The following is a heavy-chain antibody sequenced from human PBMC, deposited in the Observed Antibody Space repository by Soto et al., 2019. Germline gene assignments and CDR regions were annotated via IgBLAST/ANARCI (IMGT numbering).Heavy chain of an antibody. J-gene: IGHJ4*02. CDR1: GYTFTNYG. V-gene: IGHV1-18*01. CDR2: IGAYNGNT. Sequence: QVQLVQSGAEVKKPGASVKVSCKASGYTFTNYGISWVRQAPGQGLEWMAWIGAYNGNTNSAWKRQGRVTMTTDTSTSTAYMELRSLRSDDTAVYYCARDKKDSSSWYYFDYWGQGTLVTVSS. D-gene: IGHD6-13*01. CDR3: ARDKKDSSSWYYFDY.